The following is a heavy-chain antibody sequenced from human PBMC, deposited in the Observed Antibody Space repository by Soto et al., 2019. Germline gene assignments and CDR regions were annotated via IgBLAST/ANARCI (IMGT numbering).Heavy chain of an antibody. D-gene: IGHD5-18*01. Sequence: SETLSLTCTVSGASISSSYWSWIRQSPGKGLEWIGYIYSSGSTKYNPSLKSRVTISLDTSSNQFSLKLTSVTAADTAVYYCARDIRGYSRAFDYWGQGTLVTVSS. CDR2: IYSSGST. CDR1: GASISSSY. V-gene: IGHV4-59*01. CDR3: ARDIRGYSRAFDY. J-gene: IGHJ4*02.